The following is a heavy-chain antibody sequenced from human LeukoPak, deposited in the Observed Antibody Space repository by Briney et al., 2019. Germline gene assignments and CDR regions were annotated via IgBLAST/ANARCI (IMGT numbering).Heavy chain of an antibody. Sequence: SGPTLVNPTQTLTLTCTFSGFSLRTSGVCVGWIRQPPGKALEWLALIYWDDDKRYSPSLKSRLTITKDTSKNQVVLTMTNMDPVDTATYYCAHRLDSDWAFDYWGQGTLVTVSS. CDR3: AHRLDSDWAFDY. CDR1: GFSLRTSGVC. V-gene: IGHV2-5*02. D-gene: IGHD6-19*01. J-gene: IGHJ4*02. CDR2: IYWDDDK.